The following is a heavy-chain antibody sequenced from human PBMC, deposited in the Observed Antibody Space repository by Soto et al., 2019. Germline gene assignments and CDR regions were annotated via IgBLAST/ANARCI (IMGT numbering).Heavy chain of an antibody. Sequence: EVQLVESGGGLVQPGGSLRLSCVASGFTFSSYSMVWVRQAPGKGLEWIAYIFATSTTIYYADSVKGRFTVSRDNIQNSLFLLMNSLTADDTAIYYCARVRDWAFDYWGQGTQVIVSS. CDR1: GFTFSSYS. CDR2: IFATSTTI. CDR3: ARVRDWAFDY. D-gene: IGHD3-9*01. J-gene: IGHJ4*02. V-gene: IGHV3-48*04.